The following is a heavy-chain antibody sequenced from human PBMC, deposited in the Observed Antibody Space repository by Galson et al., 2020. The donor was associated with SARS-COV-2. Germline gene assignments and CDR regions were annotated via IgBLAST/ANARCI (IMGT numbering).Heavy chain of an antibody. CDR2: INPNSGGT. CDR1: GYTFTGYY. V-gene: IGHV1-2*02. J-gene: IGHJ5*02. Sequence: ASVKVSCKASGYTFTGYYMHWVRQAPGQGLEWMGWINPNSGGTNYAQKFQGRVTMTRDTSISTAYMELSRLRSDDTAVYYCAREPPITNPPGGFDPWGQGTLVTVSS. D-gene: IGHD3-10*01. CDR3: AREPPITNPPGGFDP.